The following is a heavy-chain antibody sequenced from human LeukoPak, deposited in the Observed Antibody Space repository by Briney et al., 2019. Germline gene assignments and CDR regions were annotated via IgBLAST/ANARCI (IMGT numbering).Heavy chain of an antibody. CDR1: GGSISSNSYY. CDR3: ARHSWVAGSDYFDY. J-gene: IGHJ4*02. V-gene: IGHV4-39*01. CDR2: IYYSGST. Sequence: SETLSLTCAFYGGSISSNSYYWGWIRQPPGKGLEWIGSIYYSGSTYYNPSLKSRVTISVDTSKNQFSLKLSSVTAADTAVYYCARHSWVAGSDYFDYWGQGTLVTVSS. D-gene: IGHD6-19*01.